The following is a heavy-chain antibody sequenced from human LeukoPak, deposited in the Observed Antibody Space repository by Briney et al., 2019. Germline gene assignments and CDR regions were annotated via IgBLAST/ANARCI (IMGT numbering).Heavy chain of an antibody. CDR1: GFIFSSYG. CDR3: ARALVLWFGELSVYDY. CDR2: IRYDGSNK. J-gene: IGHJ4*02. Sequence: GGSLRLSCAASGFIFSSYGMHWVRQAPGKGLEWVAFIRYDGSNKYYAESVKGRFTISRDNAKNSLYLQMNSLRAEDTAVYYCARALVLWFGELSVYDYWGQGTLVTVSS. V-gene: IGHV3-30*02. D-gene: IGHD3-10*01.